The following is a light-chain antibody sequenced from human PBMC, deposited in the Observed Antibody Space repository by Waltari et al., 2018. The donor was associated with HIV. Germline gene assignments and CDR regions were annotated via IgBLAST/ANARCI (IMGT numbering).Light chain of an antibody. V-gene: IGKV3-20*01. CDR2: ATA. CDR1: QTISTGY. J-gene: IGKJ1*01. Sequence: ETVLTQSPDTLSLSPGERATLSCRASQTISTGYVAWYQQKPGQAPRRLISATARRATGIPDRFRGSGSGTDFTLTISRLEPEDFAVYYCQQFDTSPPWTFGQGTKVEIK. CDR3: QQFDTSPPWT.